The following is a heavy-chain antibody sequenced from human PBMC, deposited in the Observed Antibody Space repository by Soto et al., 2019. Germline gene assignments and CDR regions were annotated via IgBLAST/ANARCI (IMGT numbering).Heavy chain of an antibody. Sequence: ASVWVSCKASGYTFTGYYTHWVRQAPGQGLEWMGWINPNSGGTNYAQKFQGWVTMTRDTSISTAYMELSRLRSDDTAVYYCARDVRGSATNYYYGMDVWGQGTTVTVSS. V-gene: IGHV1-2*04. CDR2: INPNSGGT. CDR1: GYTFTGYY. D-gene: IGHD3-10*01. J-gene: IGHJ6*02. CDR3: ARDVRGSATNYYYGMDV.